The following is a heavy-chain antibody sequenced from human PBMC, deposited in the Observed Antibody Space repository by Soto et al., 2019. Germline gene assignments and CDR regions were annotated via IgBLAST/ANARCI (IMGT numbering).Heavy chain of an antibody. D-gene: IGHD3-3*01. J-gene: IGHJ5*02. V-gene: IGHV3-30-3*01. CDR3: ARDGLPDDFRTGGYWFDP. Sequence: QVQVVESGGGVVQPGRPLRLSCAASGFTFSTFASHWVRQAPGKGLEGGALISHDENNKNNEDSVKGRFTISRDNSKNTLYMEMNSLRVEDTAIYYCARDGLPDDFRTGGYWFDPWGQGTLVTVSS. CDR1: GFTFSTFA. CDR2: ISHDENNK.